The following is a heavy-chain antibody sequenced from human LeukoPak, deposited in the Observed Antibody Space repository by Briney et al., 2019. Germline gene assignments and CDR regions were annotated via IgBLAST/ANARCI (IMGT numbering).Heavy chain of an antibody. D-gene: IGHD3-22*01. Sequence: SETLSLTCAVSGGSFSGYYWTWIRQSPGKGLEWIGEISSGGNTNENPSPSLKSRVTISVDRSKNQFSLKLSSVTAADTAVYYCARGYDSSGLTFDPWGQGTLVTVSS. J-gene: IGHJ5*02. CDR3: ARGYDSSGLTFDP. V-gene: IGHV4-34*01. CDR1: GGSFSGYY. CDR2: ISSGGNT.